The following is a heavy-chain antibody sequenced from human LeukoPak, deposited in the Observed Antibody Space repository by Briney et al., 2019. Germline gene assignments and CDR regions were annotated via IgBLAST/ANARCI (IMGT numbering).Heavy chain of an antibody. V-gene: IGHV3-23*01. CDR1: GFTLSSYA. CDR2: ISGGGGST. J-gene: IGHJ4*02. D-gene: IGHD3-22*01. Sequence: PGGPLRLSCAASGFTLSSYAMSWVRQAPGKGLEWVSAISGGGGSTYYADSVKGRFTISRDNSKITLYLQMNSLRAEDTAVYYCAKLQKSGVSSGYSDYWGQGTLVTVSS. CDR3: AKLQKSGVSSGYSDY.